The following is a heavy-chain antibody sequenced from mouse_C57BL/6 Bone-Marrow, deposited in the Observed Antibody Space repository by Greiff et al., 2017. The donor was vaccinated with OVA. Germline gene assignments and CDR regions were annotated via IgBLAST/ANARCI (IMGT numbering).Heavy chain of an antibody. V-gene: IGHV1-62-2*01. CDR3: ARHEGGYGNYGYYFDY. D-gene: IGHD2-1*01. J-gene: IGHJ2*01. Sequence: QVQLKESGAELVKPGASVKLSCKASGYTFTEYTIHWVKQRSGQGLEWIGWFYPGSGSIKYNEKFKDKATLTADKSSSTVYMELSRLTSEDSAVYFCARHEGGYGNYGYYFDYWGQGTTLTVSS. CDR1: GYTFTEYT. CDR2: FYPGSGSI.